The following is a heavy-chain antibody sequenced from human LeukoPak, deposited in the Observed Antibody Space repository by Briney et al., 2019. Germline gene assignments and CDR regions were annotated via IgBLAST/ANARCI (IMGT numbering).Heavy chain of an antibody. D-gene: IGHD3-22*01. CDR1: GFTFSSYG. CDR2: IRYDGSNK. Sequence: HPGGSLRLSCVASGFTFSSYGMHWVRQAPGKGLEWVAFIRYDGSNKYYADSVKGRFTISRDNSKNTLYLQMNSLRAEDTAVYYCARERDDSSGYYHDAFEIWGQGTMVTVSS. CDR3: ARERDDSSGYYHDAFEI. J-gene: IGHJ3*02. V-gene: IGHV3-30*02.